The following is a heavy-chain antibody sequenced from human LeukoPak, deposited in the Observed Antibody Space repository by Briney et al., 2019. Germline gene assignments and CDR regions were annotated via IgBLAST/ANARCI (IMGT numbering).Heavy chain of an antibody. D-gene: IGHD3-22*01. J-gene: IGHJ3*01. V-gene: IGHV3-74*01. CDR2: IKSDGSST. CDR3: ARGPYYYDSSGYYYL. Sequence: GGSLRLSCVVSGFTVSFNYMSWVRQAPGKGLVWVSRIKSDGSSTSYADSVKGRFTISRDNAKNTLYLQMNSLRAEDTAVYYCARGPYYYDSSGYYYLWGQGTMVTVSS. CDR1: GFTVSFNY.